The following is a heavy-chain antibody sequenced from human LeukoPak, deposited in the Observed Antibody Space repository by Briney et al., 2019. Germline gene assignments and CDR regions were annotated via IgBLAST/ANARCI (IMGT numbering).Heavy chain of an antibody. CDR1: GGPFSDYY. J-gene: IGHJ4*02. V-gene: IGHV4-34*01. Sequence: SETLSLTCAVYGGPFSDYYWSWIRQPPGKGLEWIGEINHSGRTSYNPSLKSRVTISIDTSKNQFSLKLSSVTAADTAVYYCARQLRDRLGRFDYWGQGTLVTVSS. D-gene: IGHD1-26*01. CDR3: ARQLRDRLGRFDY. CDR2: INHSGRT.